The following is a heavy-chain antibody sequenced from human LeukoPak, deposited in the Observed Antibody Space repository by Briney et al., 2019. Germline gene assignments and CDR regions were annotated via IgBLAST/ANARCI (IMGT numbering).Heavy chain of an antibody. D-gene: IGHD6-13*01. Sequence: KSSEALSLTCTVSGVSISSYYWSWIRQPPGKGLEWIGYIHYSGSTNYSPSLKSRATISLDTSKNQFSLKLSSVTAADTAVYYCARHDGSSWYYAFDVWGQGTMVTVSS. J-gene: IGHJ3*01. CDR3: ARHDGSSWYYAFDV. CDR1: GVSISSYY. V-gene: IGHV4-59*08. CDR2: IHYSGST.